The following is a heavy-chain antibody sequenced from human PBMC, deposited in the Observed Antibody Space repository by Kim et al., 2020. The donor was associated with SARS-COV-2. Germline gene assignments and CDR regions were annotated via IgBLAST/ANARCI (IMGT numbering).Heavy chain of an antibody. CDR2: T. D-gene: IGHD3-3*01. CDR3: TRDDFWSGYYTY. Sequence: TEYAASLKCRFTISRDDSKSIAYLQMNSLKTEDTAVYYCTRDDFWSGYYTYWGQGTLVTVSS. J-gene: IGHJ4*02. V-gene: IGHV3-49*02.